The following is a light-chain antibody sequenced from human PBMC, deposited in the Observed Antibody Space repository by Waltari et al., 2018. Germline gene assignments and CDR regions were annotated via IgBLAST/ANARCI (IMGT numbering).Light chain of an antibody. J-gene: IGLJ3*02. CDR1: ALPKKS. CDR2: EDS. CDR3: YSADSSGNHRV. V-gene: IGLV3-10*01. Sequence: SYELTQPPSVSVSPGQTARTTCPGNALPKKSAFWYQQKSGQAPVLVIYEDSKRPSGIPERFSGSNSGTMATLTISGAQVEDEADYYCYSADSSGNHRVFGGGTKLTIL.